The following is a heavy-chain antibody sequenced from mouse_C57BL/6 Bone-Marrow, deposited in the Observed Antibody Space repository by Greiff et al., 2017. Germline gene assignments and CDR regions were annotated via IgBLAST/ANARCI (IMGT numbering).Heavy chain of an antibody. J-gene: IGHJ3*01. D-gene: IGHD4-1*01. CDR3: ARSKNWGSWFAY. Sequence: QVQLQQSGAELVRPGTSVKVSCKASGYAFTNYLIEWVKQRPGQGLEWIGVINPGSGGTNYNEKFKGKATLTVDKSSSTAYMQLSSLTSEDSAVYFCARSKNWGSWFAYWGQGTLVTVSA. CDR2: INPGSGGT. V-gene: IGHV1-54*01. CDR1: GYAFTNYL.